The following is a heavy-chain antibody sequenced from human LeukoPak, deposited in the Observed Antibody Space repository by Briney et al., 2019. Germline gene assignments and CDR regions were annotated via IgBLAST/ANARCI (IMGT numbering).Heavy chain of an antibody. CDR2: IIGSGPTT. D-gene: IGHD2-21*01. V-gene: IGHV3-48*03. CDR3: VRDRGGAYSGDNLFDP. J-gene: IGHJ5*02. Sequence: PGGSLRLSCAASGFTFSSYEMNWVRQAPGKGLEWLSYIIGSGPTTQYADSVRDRFTISRDNDKNAVYLQMNSLRADDTATYYCVRDRGGAYSGDNLFDPWGQGTLVTVSS. CDR1: GFTFSSYE.